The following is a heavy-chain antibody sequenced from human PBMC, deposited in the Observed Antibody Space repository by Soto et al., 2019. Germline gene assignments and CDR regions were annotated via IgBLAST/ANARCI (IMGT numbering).Heavy chain of an antibody. CDR3: ASAPGEATIIEYYYGMDV. J-gene: IGHJ6*02. Sequence: QVQLVQCGAEVKKPGASVKVSCKASGYTFTSYGISWVRQAPGQGLEWMGWISAYNGNTNYAQKLQGRVTMTTDTSTSTAYMELRSLRSYDTAVYYCASAPGEATIIEYYYGMDVWGQGTTVTVSS. V-gene: IGHV1-18*01. CDR1: GYTFTSYG. CDR2: ISAYNGNT. D-gene: IGHD5-12*01.